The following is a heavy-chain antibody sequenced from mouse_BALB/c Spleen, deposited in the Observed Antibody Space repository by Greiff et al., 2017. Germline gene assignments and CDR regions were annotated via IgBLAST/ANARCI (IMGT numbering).Heavy chain of an antibody. V-gene: IGHV5-9-4*01. CDR1: GFTFSSYA. Sequence: EVQGVESGGGLVKPGGSLKLSCAASGFTFSSYAMSWVRQSPEKRLEWVAEISSGGSYTYYPDTVTGRFTISRDNAKNTLYLEMSSLRSEDTAMYYCARGGYSWFAYWGQGTLVTVSA. J-gene: IGHJ3*01. CDR3: ARGGYSWFAY. D-gene: IGHD2-3*01. CDR2: ISSGGSYT.